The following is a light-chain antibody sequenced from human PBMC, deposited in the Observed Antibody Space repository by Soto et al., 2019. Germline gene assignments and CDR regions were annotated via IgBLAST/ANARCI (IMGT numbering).Light chain of an antibody. V-gene: IGKV1-9*01. J-gene: IGKJ5*01. CDR1: QGINDK. CDR3: QQIYVYPIT. CDR2: FAS. Sequence: DIQLTQSPSFLSASVGDRVTMTCRARQGINDKLAWYQQKPGKAPKLLMYFASTLQSGVPSRFSGSGSGTEFTLTISSLQSEDFATYFCQQIYVYPITFGLGTRLEIK.